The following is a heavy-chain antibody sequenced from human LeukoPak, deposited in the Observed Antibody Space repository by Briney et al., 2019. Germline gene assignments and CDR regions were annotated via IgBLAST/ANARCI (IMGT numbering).Heavy chain of an antibody. CDR3: ARDRRYMATISSYFDY. CDR2: ISSSSSTI. J-gene: IGHJ4*02. D-gene: IGHD5-24*01. V-gene: IGHV3-48*01. Sequence: PGGSLRLSCAASGFTFSSYSMNWVRQAPGKGLEWVSYISSSSSTIYYADSVKGRFTISRDNAKNSLYLQMNSLRAEDTAVYYCARDRRYMATISSYFDYWGQGTLVTVSS. CDR1: GFTFSSYS.